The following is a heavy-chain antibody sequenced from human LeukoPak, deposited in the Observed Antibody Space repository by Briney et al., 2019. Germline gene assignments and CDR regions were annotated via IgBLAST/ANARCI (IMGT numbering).Heavy chain of an antibody. V-gene: IGHV3-23*01. CDR3: ARDLYDFWSGYNDY. Sequence: PGASLRLSCAVSGFTFSSYAMTWVRRAPGKGLEWVSGIVGSGADTYYADSVKGRFTISRDNSKDTLYLQMNSLRAEDTAVYYCARDLYDFWSGYNDYWGQGTLVTVSS. CDR1: GFTFSSYA. D-gene: IGHD3-3*01. CDR2: IVGSGADT. J-gene: IGHJ4*02.